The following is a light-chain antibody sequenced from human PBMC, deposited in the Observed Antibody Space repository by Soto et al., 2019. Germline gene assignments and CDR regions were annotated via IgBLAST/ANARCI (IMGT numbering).Light chain of an antibody. Sequence: EIVMTQSPDSLSVSPGGRATLSCRASQSVSTNLAWYQQKPGQAPRLLIYGASIRATGIPARFSGSGSGTEFTLTISSLQSEDFAVYYCQQYNNWPKTFGQGTKVDIK. CDR1: QSVSTN. V-gene: IGKV3-15*01. CDR3: QQYNNWPKT. J-gene: IGKJ1*01. CDR2: GAS.